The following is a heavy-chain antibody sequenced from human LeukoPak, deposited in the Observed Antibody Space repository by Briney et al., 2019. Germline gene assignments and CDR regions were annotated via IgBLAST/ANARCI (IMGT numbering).Heavy chain of an antibody. J-gene: IGHJ3*02. V-gene: IGHV3-30*18. Sequence: GGSLRLSCAASGFTFSSYGMHWVRQAPGKGLDWVAVISYDGSNKYYVDSVKGRFTISRDNSKNMLYLQTNSLRAEDTAVYYCAKNELLWFGEFDAFGIWGQGTMVTVSS. CDR3: AKNELLWFGEFDAFGI. CDR1: GFTFSSYG. D-gene: IGHD3-10*01. CDR2: ISYDGSNK.